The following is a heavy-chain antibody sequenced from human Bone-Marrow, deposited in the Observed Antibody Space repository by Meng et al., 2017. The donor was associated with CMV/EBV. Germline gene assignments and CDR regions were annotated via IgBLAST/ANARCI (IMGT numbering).Heavy chain of an antibody. D-gene: IGHD3-3*01. V-gene: IGHV1-69*02. CDR2: IIPILGIA. CDR1: GGTFSSYT. J-gene: IGHJ3*02. CDR3: ARQVAVTIFGVVTSDAFDI. Sequence: SVKVSCKASGGTFSSYTISWVRQAPGQGLEWMGRIIPILGIANYAQKFQGRVTITADKSTSTAYMELSSLRSEDTAVYYCARQVAVTIFGVVTSDAFDIWGQGIMVTVSS.